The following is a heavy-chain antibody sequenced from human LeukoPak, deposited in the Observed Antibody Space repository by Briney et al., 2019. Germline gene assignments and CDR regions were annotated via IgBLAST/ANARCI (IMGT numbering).Heavy chain of an antibody. J-gene: IGHJ4*02. Sequence: ASVKVSCKASGYTFTNYAMHWVRQAPGQRLEWMGWINAGNGNTKYSQKFQGRVTITRDTSASTAYMELSSLRSEDTAAYYCARVAYCGGDCPPHFDFWGQGTLVTVSS. CDR2: INAGNGNT. CDR3: ARVAYCGGDCPPHFDF. V-gene: IGHV1-3*01. CDR1: GYTFTNYA. D-gene: IGHD2-21*02.